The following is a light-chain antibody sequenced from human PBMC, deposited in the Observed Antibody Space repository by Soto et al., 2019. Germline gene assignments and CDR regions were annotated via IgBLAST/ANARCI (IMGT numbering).Light chain of an antibody. Sequence: EIVLTQSPGTLSLSPGERATLSRRASQTFSSSHLAWYQQKPGQAPRLIIYSASTRATGIPDRFSGSGSGTDFTLTISRLEPEDFAVYYCHQYDTAPRTFGQGTKVDIK. V-gene: IGKV3-20*01. J-gene: IGKJ1*01. CDR3: HQYDTAPRT. CDR1: QTFSSSH. CDR2: SAS.